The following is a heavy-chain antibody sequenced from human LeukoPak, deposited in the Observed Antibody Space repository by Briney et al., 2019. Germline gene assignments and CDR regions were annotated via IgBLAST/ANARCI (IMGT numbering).Heavy chain of an antibody. J-gene: IGHJ4*02. Sequence: GGSLRLSCAASGFSFRTYWMTWVRQAPGKGLEWVANIKQDGSEKYYVDSVKGRFTISRDNAKNSLYLQMNSLRAEDTAVYYCARIPTVTTGYWGQGTLVTVSS. D-gene: IGHD4-17*01. CDR1: GFSFRTYW. CDR3: ARIPTVTTGY. CDR2: IKQDGSEK. V-gene: IGHV3-7*01.